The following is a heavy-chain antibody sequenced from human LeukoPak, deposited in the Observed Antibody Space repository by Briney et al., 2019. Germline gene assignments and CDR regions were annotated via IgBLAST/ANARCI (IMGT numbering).Heavy chain of an antibody. CDR1: GGTFSSYA. V-gene: IGHV1-69*05. CDR2: IIPIFGTA. CDR3: ARAVLAARLLFDY. Sequence: ASVKVSCKASGGTFSSYAISCVRQAPGQGLEWMGGIIPIFGTANYAQKFQGRVTITTDESTSTAYMKLSSLRSEDTAVYYCARAVLAARLLFDYWGQGTLVTVSS. J-gene: IGHJ4*02. D-gene: IGHD6-6*01.